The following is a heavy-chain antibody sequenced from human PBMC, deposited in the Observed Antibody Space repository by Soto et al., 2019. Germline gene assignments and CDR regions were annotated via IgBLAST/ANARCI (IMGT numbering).Heavy chain of an antibody. CDR1: GFLLTNAKMG. CDR2: IFSNDVQ. D-gene: IGHD5-18*01. V-gene: IGHV2-26*01. CDR3: SRNPDTAMHFDF. Sequence: SGPTLVNPTETLTLTCTVSGFLLTNAKMGVSWIRQPPGKALEWLAHIFSNDVQSYTTSLKSRLTISKDTSNTQVVLTMTNMDPADTATYYCSRNPDTAMHFDFWGQGALVTGSS. J-gene: IGHJ4*02.